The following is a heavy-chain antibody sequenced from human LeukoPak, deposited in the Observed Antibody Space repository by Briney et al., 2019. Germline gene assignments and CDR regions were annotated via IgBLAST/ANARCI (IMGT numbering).Heavy chain of an antibody. D-gene: IGHD2-2*01. J-gene: IGHJ5*02. CDR3: ARFLSVVPAATWFDP. CDR1: GGSFSGYY. CDR2: INHSGST. Sequence: SETLSHTCAVYGGSFSGYYWSWIRQPPGKGLEWIGEINHSGSTNYNPSLKSRVTISVDTSKNQFSLKLSSVTAADTAVYYSARFLSVVPAATWFDPWGQGTLVTVSA. V-gene: IGHV4-34*01.